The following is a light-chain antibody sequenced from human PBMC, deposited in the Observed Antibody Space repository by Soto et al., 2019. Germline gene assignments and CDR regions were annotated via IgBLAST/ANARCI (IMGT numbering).Light chain of an antibody. CDR1: QSISSW. Sequence: DIQLTQYPSTLAAYVRDRVTITYQASQSISSWLAWYQQKPGKAPKLLIYDASSLESGVPSRFSGSGSGTEFTLTICSLQPDDFATYYCQQYNSYSPTFGQGTKGDIK. J-gene: IGKJ1*01. CDR3: QQYNSYSPT. CDR2: DAS. V-gene: IGKV1-5*01.